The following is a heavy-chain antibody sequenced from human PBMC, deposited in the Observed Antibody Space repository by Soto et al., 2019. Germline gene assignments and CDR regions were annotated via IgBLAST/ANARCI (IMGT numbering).Heavy chain of an antibody. D-gene: IGHD6-19*01. J-gene: IGHJ4*02. CDR3: AREGVEPGWYYFDY. Sequence: GGSLRLSCAASGFTFSSYAMHWVRQAPGKGLEWVAVISYDGSNKYYADSVKGRFTISRDNSKNTLYLQMNSLGAEDTAVYYCAREGVEPGWYYFDYWGQGTLVTVSS. V-gene: IGHV3-30-3*01. CDR1: GFTFSSYA. CDR2: ISYDGSNK.